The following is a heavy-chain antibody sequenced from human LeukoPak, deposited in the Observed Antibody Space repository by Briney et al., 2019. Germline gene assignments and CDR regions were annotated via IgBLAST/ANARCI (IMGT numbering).Heavy chain of an antibody. CDR2: INHSGRT. CDR3: ARGRDGYKSAFDI. V-gene: IGHV4-34*01. CDR1: GGSFSGYS. D-gene: IGHD5-24*01. Sequence: ASETLSLTCAVYGGSFSGYSWSWIRQPPGKGLEWIGEINHSGRTNYNPSLKSRVTISVDASKNQFSLILSSVTAADTAVYYCARGRDGYKSAFDIWGQGTMVTVSS. J-gene: IGHJ3*02.